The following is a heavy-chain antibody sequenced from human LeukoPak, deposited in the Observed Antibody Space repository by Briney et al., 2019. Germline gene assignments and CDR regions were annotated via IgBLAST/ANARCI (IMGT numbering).Heavy chain of an antibody. Sequence: GGCLRLSCTASGFNFRSAWMSWVRQAPGRGLGWVANIKPDEGEKSYLESVKGRFTVSRDNTKNSLYLQMNNVRVDDTAVYYCVRDYRGGWNDYWGQGTQVTVSS. CDR2: IKPDEGEK. CDR1: GFNFRSAW. CDR3: VRDYRGGWNDY. D-gene: IGHD1-26*01. V-gene: IGHV3-7*01. J-gene: IGHJ4*02.